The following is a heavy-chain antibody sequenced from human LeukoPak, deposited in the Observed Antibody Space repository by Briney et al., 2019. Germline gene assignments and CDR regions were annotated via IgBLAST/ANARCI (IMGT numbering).Heavy chain of an antibody. CDR2: IYAGGNT. CDR3: ARSIAVAGNWYFDL. Sequence: SETLSLTCTVSGGSSNNYYWSWIRQPAGKGLEWIGRIYAGGNTNYNPSHYSPSLKSRVIISIDTSKSQFSLNLTSVTAADTAVYYCARSIAVAGNWYFDLWGRGTLVTVSS. CDR1: GGSSNNYY. J-gene: IGHJ2*01. D-gene: IGHD6-19*01. V-gene: IGHV4-4*07.